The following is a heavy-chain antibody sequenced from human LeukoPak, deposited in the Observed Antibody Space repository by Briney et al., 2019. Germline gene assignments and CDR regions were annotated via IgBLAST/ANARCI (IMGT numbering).Heavy chain of an antibody. CDR3: ARGYCSGIECYIDY. Sequence: GRSLRLSCAASGFTFSTYAIHWVRQAPGKGLEWVVVISFDVRNKYYADSVKGRFTISRDNSKNTLYLQMNSLRAEDTAVYYCARGYCSGIECYIDYWGQGTLVTVSS. J-gene: IGHJ4*02. CDR1: GFTFSTYA. D-gene: IGHD2-15*01. CDR2: ISFDVRNK. V-gene: IGHV3-30*07.